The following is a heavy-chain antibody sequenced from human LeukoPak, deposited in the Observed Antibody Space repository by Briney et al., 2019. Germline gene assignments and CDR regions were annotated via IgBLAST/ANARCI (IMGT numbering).Heavy chain of an antibody. V-gene: IGHV4-4*07. CDR2: IYTSGST. D-gene: IGHD6-6*01. CDR3: ARHGQIAARPGYFDY. Sequence: PSETLSLTCTVSGGSISSYYWSWIRQPAGKGLEWIGRIYTSGSTNYNPSLKSRVTISVDTSKNQFSLKLSSVTAADTAVYYCARHGQIAARPGYFDYWGQGTLVTVSS. CDR1: GGSISSYY. J-gene: IGHJ4*02.